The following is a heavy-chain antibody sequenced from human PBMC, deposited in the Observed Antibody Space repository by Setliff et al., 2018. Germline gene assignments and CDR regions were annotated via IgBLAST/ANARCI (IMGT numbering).Heavy chain of an antibody. CDR2: IHDSGNPT. J-gene: IGHJ4*02. CDR3: ARVAGRGRYWYKMGEDY. Sequence: GGSLRLSCAASGFTFSNYYMTWIRQAPGKGLEWISYIHDSGNPTYYADSVKGRFTVSRDNAKNSLYLQMNSLRAEDTAVYYCARVAGRGRYWYKMGEDYWGQGTLVTVSS. D-gene: IGHD1-1*01. V-gene: IGHV3-11*01. CDR1: GFTFSNYY.